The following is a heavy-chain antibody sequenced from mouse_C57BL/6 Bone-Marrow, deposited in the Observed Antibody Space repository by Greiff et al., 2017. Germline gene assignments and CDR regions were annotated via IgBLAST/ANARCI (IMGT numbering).Heavy chain of an antibody. Sequence: EVKLVESGGDLVKPGGSLKLSCAASGFTFSSYGMSWVRQTPDKRLEWVATISSGGSYTYSPDSVKGRFTISRDDAKNTLYLQMSSLMTEDTAMYYCAGRRGGNPFAYWGQGTLVTVSA. CDR1: GFTFSSYG. CDR3: AGRRGGNPFAY. J-gene: IGHJ3*01. CDR2: ISSGGSYT. D-gene: IGHD2-1*01. V-gene: IGHV5-6*02.